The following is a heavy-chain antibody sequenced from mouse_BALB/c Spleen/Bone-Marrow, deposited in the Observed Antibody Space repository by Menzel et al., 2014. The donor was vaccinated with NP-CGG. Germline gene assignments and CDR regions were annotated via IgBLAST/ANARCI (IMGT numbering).Heavy chain of an antibody. V-gene: IGHV4-1*02. D-gene: IGHD2-3*01. CDR1: GFDFSRYW. CDR3: ARLGYYGGFAY. J-gene: IGHJ3*01. CDR2: INPDSTTI. Sequence: EVKLMESGGGLVQPGGSLKLSCAASGFDFSRYWMGWVRQAPGKGLGWIGEINPDSTTINYTPSLKYKFIISRDNAKNTLFQQMSNVRSEDTALYYCARLGYYGGFAYWGQGTLVTVSA.